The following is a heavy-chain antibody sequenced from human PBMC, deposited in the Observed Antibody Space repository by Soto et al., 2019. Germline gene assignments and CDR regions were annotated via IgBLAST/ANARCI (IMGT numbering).Heavy chain of an antibody. D-gene: IGHD3-16*01. Sequence: QITLKESGPTLVKPTQTLTLTCTFSGFSLSASGVGVGWIRQPPGKALEWLAIIYWDDAKHYSPSLKSSFTIAKETSKKQVFLKMTNMETLDTATNAIAPKGGGDRILDYWGQGTLVTGSS. V-gene: IGHV2-5*02. CDR1: GFSLSASGVG. CDR2: IYWDDAK. CDR3: APKGGGDRILDY. J-gene: IGHJ4*02.